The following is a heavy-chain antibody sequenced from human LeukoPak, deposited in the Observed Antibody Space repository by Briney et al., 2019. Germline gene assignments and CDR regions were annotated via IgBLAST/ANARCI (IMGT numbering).Heavy chain of an antibody. CDR1: GFTFSSYW. Sequence: GGSLRLSCAASGFTFSSYWMNWVRQAPGKGLEGVLYISSSGSTIYYADSVKGRFTISRDNAKNSLYLQMNSLRAEDTAVYYCAFLGYGSGFNSGYWGQGTLVTVSS. CDR2: ISSSGSTI. V-gene: IGHV3-48*04. D-gene: IGHD3-10*01. J-gene: IGHJ4*02. CDR3: AFLGYGSGFNSGY.